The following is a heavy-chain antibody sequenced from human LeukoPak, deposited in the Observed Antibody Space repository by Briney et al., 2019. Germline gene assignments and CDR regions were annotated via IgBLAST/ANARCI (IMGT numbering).Heavy chain of an antibody. V-gene: IGHV1-8*03. D-gene: IGHD2-21*01. J-gene: IGHJ6*03. CDR3: ARGQHNYYCYYYMDV. CDR1: GGTFSSYA. Sequence: ASVKVSCKASGGTFSSYAISWVRQATGHGLEWRGWMHPYSGITGYAQKFQGRVTITRNTTISTAYMELSSLRSENTAVYYCARGQHNYYCYYYMDVWGKGTTVTVSS. CDR2: MHPYSGIT.